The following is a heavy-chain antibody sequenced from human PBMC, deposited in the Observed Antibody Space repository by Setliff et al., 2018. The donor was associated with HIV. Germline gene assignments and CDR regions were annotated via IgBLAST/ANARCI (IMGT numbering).Heavy chain of an antibody. D-gene: IGHD5-12*01. CDR1: GFTFSSYS. Sequence: PGGSMRLSCAASGFTFSSYSMNWVRQAPGKGLEWVSAISSDSTYYADSAKGRFTVSRDISRNTLYLQMNGLRAEDTSVYYCAKWGYSGFLHYWGQGALVTVSS. J-gene: IGHJ4*02. CDR2: ISSDST. CDR3: AKWGYSGFLHY. V-gene: IGHV3-23*01.